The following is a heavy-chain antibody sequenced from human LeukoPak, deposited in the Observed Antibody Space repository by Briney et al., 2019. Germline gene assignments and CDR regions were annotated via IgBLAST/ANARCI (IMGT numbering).Heavy chain of an antibody. CDR2: ISSSSSYI. CDR3: ARDSGDTAMVSSSYYYGMDV. V-gene: IGHV3-21*01. D-gene: IGHD5-18*01. J-gene: IGHJ6*02. Sequence: PGGSLRLSCAASGFTFSSYSMNWVRQAPGKGLEWVSSISSSSSYIYYADSVKGRFTISGDNAKNSLYLQMNSLRAEDTAVYYCARDSGDTAMVSSSYYYGMDVWGQGTTVTVSS. CDR1: GFTFSSYS.